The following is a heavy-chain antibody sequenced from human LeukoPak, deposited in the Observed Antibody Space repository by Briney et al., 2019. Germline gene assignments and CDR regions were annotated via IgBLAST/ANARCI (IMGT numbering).Heavy chain of an antibody. CDR1: GFTFSDYY. CDR3: AKDTPPDYDILTGYYWYFDL. J-gene: IGHJ2*01. V-gene: IGHV3-11*01. D-gene: IGHD3-9*01. Sequence: GGSLRLSCAASGFTFSDYYMSWIRQAPGKGLEWVSYISSSGSTIYYADSVKGRFTISRDNSKNTLYLQMNSLRAEDTAVYYCAKDTPPDYDILTGYYWYFDLWGRGTLVTVSS. CDR2: ISSSGSTI.